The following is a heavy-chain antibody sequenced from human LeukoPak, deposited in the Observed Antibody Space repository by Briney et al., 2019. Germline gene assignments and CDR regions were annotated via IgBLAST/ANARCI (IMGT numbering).Heavy chain of an antibody. CDR2: IIPIFGTA. Sequence: ASVKVSCKASGGTFSSYAISRVRQAPGQGLEWMGGIIPIFGTANYAQKFQGRVTITADESTSTAYMELSSLRSEDMALYYCAKGYSSSWGGGLTFDYWGQGTLVTVSS. V-gene: IGHV1-69*13. CDR1: GGTFSSYA. J-gene: IGHJ4*02. CDR3: AKGYSSSWGGGLTFDY. D-gene: IGHD6-13*01.